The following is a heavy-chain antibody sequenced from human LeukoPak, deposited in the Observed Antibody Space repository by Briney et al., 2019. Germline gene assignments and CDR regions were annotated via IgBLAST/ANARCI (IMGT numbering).Heavy chain of an antibody. J-gene: IGHJ4*02. CDR3: ARDTYYYGSGSYGLDY. CDR1: GGSFSGYY. Sequence: PSGTLSLTCAVYGGSFSGYYWSWIRQPPGKGLEWIGEINHSGSTNYNPSLKSRVTMSVDTSKNQFSLKLSSVTAADTAVYYCARDTYYYGSGSYGLDYWGQGTLVTVSS. CDR2: INHSGST. V-gene: IGHV4-34*01. D-gene: IGHD3-10*01.